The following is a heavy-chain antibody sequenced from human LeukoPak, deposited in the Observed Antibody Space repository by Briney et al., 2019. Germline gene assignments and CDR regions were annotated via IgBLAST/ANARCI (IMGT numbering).Heavy chain of an antibody. D-gene: IGHD6-19*01. J-gene: IGHJ4*02. CDR2: ISGSGGTT. Sequence: GGSLRLSCAASGFTFSTYWMNWARQAPGKGLEWVSVISGSGGTTYYADSVKGRFTISRDSSKNTLYLQMNSLRAEDTALYHCASGYSSGWYPFDFWGQGTLVTVSS. CDR3: ASGYSSGWYPFDF. V-gene: IGHV3-23*01. CDR1: GFTFSTYW.